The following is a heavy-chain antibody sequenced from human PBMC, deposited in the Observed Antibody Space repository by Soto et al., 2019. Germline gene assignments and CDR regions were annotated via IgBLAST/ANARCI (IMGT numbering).Heavy chain of an antibody. J-gene: IGHJ4*02. CDR2: IKSDGSST. D-gene: IGHD3-9*01. CDR3: AIGGGDYNYLDY. CDR1: GFLFNTYW. V-gene: IGHV3-74*01. Sequence: EVQLVESGGGLVQPGGSVRLSCAASGFLFNTYWMFWVRQAPRKGLLWVSRIKSDGSSTNYADSVKGRFTISRDNAKNTLYLQMTSLRAEDTAVYYCAIGGGDYNYLDYWGQRILVTVSS.